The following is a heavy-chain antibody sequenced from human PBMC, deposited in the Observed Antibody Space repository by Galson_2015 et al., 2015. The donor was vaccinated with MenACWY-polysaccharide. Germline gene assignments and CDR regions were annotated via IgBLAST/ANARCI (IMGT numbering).Heavy chain of an antibody. V-gene: IGHV3-72*01. CDR1: GFTFSDHY. J-gene: IGHJ2*01. CDR3: ARDLITFGGVIVFFDL. Sequence: SLRLSCAASGFTFSDHYMDWVRQAPGKGLEWVGRTRNKANSYTTEYAASVKGRFTISRDDSKNSLYLQMNSLKTEDTAVYYCARDLITFGGVIVFFDLWGRGTLVTVSS. CDR2: TRNKANSYTT. D-gene: IGHD3-16*02.